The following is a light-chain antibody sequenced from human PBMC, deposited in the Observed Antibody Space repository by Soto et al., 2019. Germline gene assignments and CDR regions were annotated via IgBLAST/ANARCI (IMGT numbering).Light chain of an antibody. J-gene: IGLJ1*01. CDR3: SSYTSSSTYV. V-gene: IGLV2-14*01. CDR1: SSDGGGYNY. Sequence: QSALTQPASVSGSPGQSITISGTGTSSDGGGYNYVSWYQQHPGKAPKLMIYDVSNRPSGISNRFSGSKSGNTASLTISGLQAEDEADYYCSSYTSSSTYVFGTGTKVTDL. CDR2: DVS.